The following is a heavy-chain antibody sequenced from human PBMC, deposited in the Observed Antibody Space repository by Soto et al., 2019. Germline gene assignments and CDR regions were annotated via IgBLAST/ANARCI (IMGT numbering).Heavy chain of an antibody. Sequence: PSETLSLTCTVSGGPISSYYWTWIRQPPGKGLEWIGYIYYTGSTDYNPSLKSRVSMSIDPHKNQFSLNLSSVTAADTAVYYCARAFGSTMPPLVWGQGTLVTVSS. V-gene: IGHV4-59*01. CDR3: ARAFGSTMPPLV. J-gene: IGHJ4*02. CDR2: IYYTGST. CDR1: GGPISSYY. D-gene: IGHD3-16*01.